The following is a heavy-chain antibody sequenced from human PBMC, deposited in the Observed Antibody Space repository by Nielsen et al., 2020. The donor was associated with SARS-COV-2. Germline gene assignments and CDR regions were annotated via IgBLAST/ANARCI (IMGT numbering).Heavy chain of an antibody. CDR3: ARESYDFWSGYYYYYMDV. CDR1: GYTFTSYG. J-gene: IGHJ6*03. D-gene: IGHD3-3*01. Sequence: SVKVSCKASGYTFTSYGISWVRQAPGQGLEWMGWISAYNGNTNYAQKLQGRVTMTTDTSTSTAYMELRSLRSDDTAVYYCARESYDFWSGYYYYYMDVWGKGTTVTVSS. V-gene: IGHV1-18*04. CDR2: ISAYNGNT.